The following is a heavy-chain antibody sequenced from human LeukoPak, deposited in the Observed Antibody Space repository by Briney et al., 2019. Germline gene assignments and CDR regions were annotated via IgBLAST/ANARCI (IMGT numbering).Heavy chain of an antibody. V-gene: IGHV3-74*01. CDR3: ARDGRGWLTSPKVDY. D-gene: IGHD5-12*01. Sequence: GGSLRLSCAASGFTFSSYWMHWVRQAPGKGLVWVSRINSDGSSTSYADSVKGRFTISRANAKNTLYLQMNSLRAEDTAVYYCARDGRGWLTSPKVDYWGQGTLVTVSS. CDR1: GFTFSSYW. J-gene: IGHJ4*02. CDR2: INSDGSST.